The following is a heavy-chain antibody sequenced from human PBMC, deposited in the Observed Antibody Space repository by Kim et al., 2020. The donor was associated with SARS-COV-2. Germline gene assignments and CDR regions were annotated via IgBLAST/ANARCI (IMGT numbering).Heavy chain of an antibody. D-gene: IGHD2-2*01. V-gene: IGHV3-30*18. J-gene: IGHJ6*03. CDR2: ISYDGSNK. CDR1: GFTFSSYG. Sequence: GGSLRLSCAASGFTFSSYGMHWVRQAPGKGLEWVAVISYDGSNKYYADSVKGRFTISRDNSKNTLYLQMNSLRAEDTAVYYCANEVPKYPWSLGPPYMDVWGKGTTVTVSS. CDR3: ANEVPKYPWSLGPPYMDV.